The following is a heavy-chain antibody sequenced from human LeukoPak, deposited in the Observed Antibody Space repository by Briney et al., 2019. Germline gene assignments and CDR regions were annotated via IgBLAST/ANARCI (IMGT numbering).Heavy chain of an antibody. Sequence: SETLSLTCTVSGGSISSYYWSWIRQPPGKGLEWIGYIYYSGSTNYNPSLKSRVTISVDTSKNQFSLKPSSVTAADTAVYYCAREGSWYGGGLFDYWGQGTLVTVSS. CDR3: AREGSWYGGGLFDY. V-gene: IGHV4-59*01. D-gene: IGHD6-13*01. J-gene: IGHJ4*02. CDR1: GGSISSYY. CDR2: IYYSGST.